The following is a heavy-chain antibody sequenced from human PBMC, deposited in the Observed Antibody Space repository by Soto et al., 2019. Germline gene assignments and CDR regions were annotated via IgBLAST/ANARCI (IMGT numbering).Heavy chain of an antibody. Sequence: GGSLRLSCAASGFTFDDYAMHWVRQAPGKGLEWVSGISWNSGSIGYADSVKGRFTISRDNAKNSLYLQMNSLRAEDTALYYCAKDALYSSGWYAFDIWGQGTMVTV. D-gene: IGHD6-19*01. CDR3: AKDALYSSGWYAFDI. V-gene: IGHV3-9*01. J-gene: IGHJ3*02. CDR1: GFTFDDYA. CDR2: ISWNSGSI.